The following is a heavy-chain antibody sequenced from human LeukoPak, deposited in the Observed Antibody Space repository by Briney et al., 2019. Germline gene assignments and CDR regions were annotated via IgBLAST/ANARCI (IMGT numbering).Heavy chain of an antibody. J-gene: IGHJ5*01. CDR1: GGTFSSYT. CDR3: ARKYYDSWDCLDS. CDR2: IIPIFGTA. Sequence: SVKVSCKASGGTFSSYTISWVRQAPGQGLEWMGGIIPIFGTANYAQKFQGRVTITADESTSTAYMELSSLRAEDTAVYYCARKYYDSWDCLDSWGQGTLVTVSS. D-gene: IGHD3-3*01. V-gene: IGHV1-69*13.